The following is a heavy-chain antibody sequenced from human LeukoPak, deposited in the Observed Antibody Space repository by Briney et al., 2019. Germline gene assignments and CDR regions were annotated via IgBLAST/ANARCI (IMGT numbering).Heavy chain of an antibody. Sequence: GGSLRFSCAASGFTFSSYAMSWVRQAPGKGLEWVSAISGSGGSTYYADSVKGRSTISRDNSKNTLYLQMNSLRAEDTAVYYCAKYAPPSTLLTRFFDSWGQGTLVTVSS. J-gene: IGHJ4*02. CDR2: ISGSGGST. CDR3: AKYAPPSTLLTRFFDS. D-gene: IGHD2-21*02. CDR1: GFTFSSYA. V-gene: IGHV3-23*01.